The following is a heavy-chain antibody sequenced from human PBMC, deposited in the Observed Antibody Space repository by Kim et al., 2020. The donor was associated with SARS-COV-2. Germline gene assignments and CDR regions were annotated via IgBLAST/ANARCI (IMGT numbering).Heavy chain of an antibody. CDR1: GFTFSDYY. D-gene: IGHD2-15*01. CDR2: ISSSGSTI. J-gene: IGHJ6*02. V-gene: IGHV3-11*01. Sequence: GGSLRLSCAASGFTFSDYYMSWIRQAPGKGLEWVSYISSSGSTIYYADSVKGRFTISRDNAKNSLYLQMNSLRAEDTAVYYCARVGFADCSGGSCLPHYYGMDVWGQGTTVTVSS. CDR3: ARVGFADCSGGSCLPHYYGMDV.